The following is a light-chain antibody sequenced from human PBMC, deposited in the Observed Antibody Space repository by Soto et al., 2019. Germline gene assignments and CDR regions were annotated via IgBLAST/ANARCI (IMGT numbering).Light chain of an antibody. CDR1: QSISSW. Sequence: DIQMTQSPSTLSASLGDRVTSTCRASQSISSWLAWYQQKPGKAPKLLIYDASSLESGVPSRFSGSGSGTEFTLTISSLQPDDFATYYCQQYNSYSITFGQGTRLEIK. J-gene: IGKJ5*01. CDR2: DAS. V-gene: IGKV1-5*01. CDR3: QQYNSYSIT.